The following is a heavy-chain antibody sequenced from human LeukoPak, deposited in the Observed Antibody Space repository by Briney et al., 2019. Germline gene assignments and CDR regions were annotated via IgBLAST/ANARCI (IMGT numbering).Heavy chain of an antibody. D-gene: IGHD3-16*01. CDR1: GFTFSSYW. Sequence: GGSLRLSCAASGFTFSSYWMSWVRQAPGKGLEWVANIKQDGSEKYYVDSVKGRFTISRDNAKNSLYLQMNSLRAEDTAVYYCARAGGGRGYYFDYWGQGTLVTVSS. CDR2: IKQDGSEK. V-gene: IGHV3-7*01. J-gene: IGHJ4*02. CDR3: ARAGGGRGYYFDY.